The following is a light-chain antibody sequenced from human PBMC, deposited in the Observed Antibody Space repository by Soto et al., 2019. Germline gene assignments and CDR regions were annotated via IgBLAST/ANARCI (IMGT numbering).Light chain of an antibody. CDR1: SSDIGTYDY. CDR2: EVS. V-gene: IGLV2-8*01. J-gene: IGLJ1*01. Sequence: QSALTQPPSASGSLGQSVTISCTGTSSDIGTYDYVSWYQQHPGRAPKLIIFEVSKRPLGVPDRFSGSKSGNTASLIVSGLQPDDEAEDHCTSYTGDDFTVVFGTGTQLTVL. CDR3: TSYTGDDFTVV.